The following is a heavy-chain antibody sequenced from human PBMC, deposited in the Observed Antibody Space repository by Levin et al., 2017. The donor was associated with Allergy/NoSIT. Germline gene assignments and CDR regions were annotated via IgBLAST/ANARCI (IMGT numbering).Heavy chain of an antibody. V-gene: IGHV3-23*01. Sequence: GGSLRLSCAASGFIFTEHGMSWFRQAPGKGLEWVSAVNYNGKNTYYADSVKGRFTISRDNSKNMVYLQMSSLGAEDTALYYCAKVHSSNFCRSFDHWGQGTQVAVSS. CDR1: GFIFTEHG. CDR2: VNYNGKNT. D-gene: IGHD2/OR15-2a*01. CDR3: AKVHSSNFCRSFDH. J-gene: IGHJ4*02.